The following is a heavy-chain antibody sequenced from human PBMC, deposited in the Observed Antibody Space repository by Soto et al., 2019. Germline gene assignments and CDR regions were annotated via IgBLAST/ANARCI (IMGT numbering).Heavy chain of an antibody. CDR2: ISGSGGST. D-gene: IGHD6-6*01. Sequence: GGSLRLSCAASGFTFSSFAMSWVRQAPGKGPEWVSAISGSGGSTYYTDSVKGRFTISRDNSKNTLYLQMNSLRAEDTAVYYCAKGHQYSSSSNHFDSWGQGTLVTVSS. J-gene: IGHJ4*02. V-gene: IGHV3-23*01. CDR1: GFTFSSFA. CDR3: AKGHQYSSSSNHFDS.